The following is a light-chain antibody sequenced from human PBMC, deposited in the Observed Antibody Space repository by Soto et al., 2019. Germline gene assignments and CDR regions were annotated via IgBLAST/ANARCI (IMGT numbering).Light chain of an antibody. Sequence: EIVLTQSPGTLSLSPGERAALSCRASQSVSSNYLAWYQQKPGQAPRLLIYGASSRATGIPDRFSGSGSGTDITITISRLEPEDFAVYYCHQYASSPLTFGGGPKVEIK. CDR1: QSVSSNY. CDR2: GAS. J-gene: IGKJ4*01. CDR3: HQYASSPLT. V-gene: IGKV3-20*01.